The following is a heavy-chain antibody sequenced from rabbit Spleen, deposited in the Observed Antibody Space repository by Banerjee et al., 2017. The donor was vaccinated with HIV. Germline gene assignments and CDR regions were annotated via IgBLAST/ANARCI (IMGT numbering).Heavy chain of an antibody. CDR1: GFDFSNYG. Sequence: QEQLMESGGGLVKPEGSLKLSCKASGFDFSNYGVSWVRQAPGKGPEWIACIYNGDGSTYYASWVNGRFTISRSTSLNTVTLQMTSLTAADTATYFCARLFAYAGYGPWYFNLWGQGTLVTVS. CDR3: ARLFAYAGYGPWYFNL. CDR2: IYNGDGST. J-gene: IGHJ4*01. V-gene: IGHV1S47*01. D-gene: IGHD7-1*01.